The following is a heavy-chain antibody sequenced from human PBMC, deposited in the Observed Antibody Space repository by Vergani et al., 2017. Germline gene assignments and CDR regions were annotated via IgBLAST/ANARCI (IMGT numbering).Heavy chain of an antibody. Sequence: QLQESGPGLVKPSATLSLTCTVSGGSISSYYWSWIRQPPGKGLEWIGYIYYSGSTNYNPSLKSRVTISVDTSKNQFSLKLSSVTAADTAVYYCARGRNSATHWFDPWGQGTLVTVSS. J-gene: IGHJ5*02. CDR3: ARGRNSATHWFDP. CDR1: GGSISSYY. V-gene: IGHV4-59*01. D-gene: IGHD4-23*01. CDR2: IYYSGST.